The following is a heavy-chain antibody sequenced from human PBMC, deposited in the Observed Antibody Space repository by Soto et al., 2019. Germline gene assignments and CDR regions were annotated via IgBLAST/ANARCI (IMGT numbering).Heavy chain of an antibody. J-gene: IGHJ6*02. Sequence: GGSLRLSCAVSGFSVRSNYMKWVRQAPGEGLEWVSVIHSDGSTYYADSVKGRFTISRDNAKNTLYFQMNSLRAEDTAVYYCARFYYDSSGYLPSPYYYYYGMDVWGQGTTVTVSS. CDR2: IHSDGST. V-gene: IGHV3-66*01. CDR3: ARFYYDSSGYLPSPYYYYYGMDV. CDR1: GFSVRSNY. D-gene: IGHD3-22*01.